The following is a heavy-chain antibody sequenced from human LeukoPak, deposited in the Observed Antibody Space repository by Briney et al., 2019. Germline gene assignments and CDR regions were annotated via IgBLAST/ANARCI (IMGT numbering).Heavy chain of an antibody. V-gene: IGHV4-59*01. CDR3: ARSPVRPKSYDDHTGYYYYMDV. CDR2: IFNSGYS. Sequence: SETLSLTCSVSGASIRPYYWSWIRQSPGKGLEWIGYIFNSGYSKNNPSLKSRVTFSVDTSTNQVSLKLKSVSASDTAVYYCARSPVRPKSYDDHTGYYYYMDVWGRGTAVIVSS. J-gene: IGHJ6*03. CDR1: GASIRPYY. D-gene: IGHD3-9*01.